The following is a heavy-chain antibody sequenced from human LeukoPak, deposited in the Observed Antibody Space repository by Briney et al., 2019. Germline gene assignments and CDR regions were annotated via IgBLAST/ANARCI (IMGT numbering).Heavy chain of an antibody. Sequence: GGSLRLSCAASGFTFSTSDMHWVRQSPGKWLEWMALISYDGSYKDFADSVQGRFTISRDNSKNTLYLQMNSLRPEDTAVYYCASWDPQLGDAFDIWGQGTMVIVSS. CDR2: ISYDGSYK. J-gene: IGHJ3*02. CDR3: ASWDPQLGDAFDI. D-gene: IGHD3-16*01. CDR1: GFTFSTSD. V-gene: IGHV3-30*03.